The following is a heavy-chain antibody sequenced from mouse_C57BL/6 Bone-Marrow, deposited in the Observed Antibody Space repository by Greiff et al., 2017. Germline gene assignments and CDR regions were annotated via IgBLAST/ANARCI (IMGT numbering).Heavy chain of an antibody. J-gene: IGHJ1*03. Sequence: VQLQQSGPELVKPGASVQISCKASGYSFTGYYLNWVKQTPEKILEWIGEINPSTGGTTYNQKFKAKATLTVDQSSSTAYMQLKSLTSEDSAVYYCARRATVVDFDVWGTGPTGTVSS. D-gene: IGHD1-1*01. CDR2: INPSTGGT. V-gene: IGHV1-42*01. CDR3: ARRATVVDFDV. CDR1: GYSFTGYY.